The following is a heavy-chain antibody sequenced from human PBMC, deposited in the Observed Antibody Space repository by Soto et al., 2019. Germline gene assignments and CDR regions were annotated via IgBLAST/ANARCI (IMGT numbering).Heavy chain of an antibody. CDR2: IYYSGSI. CDR3: ARDVIAVAGIRYFDY. CDR1: GASINSGDYY. J-gene: IGHJ4*02. V-gene: IGHV4-31*03. D-gene: IGHD6-19*01. Sequence: SETLSLTCTVSGASINSGDYYWSWIRQHPGKGLEWIGHIYYSGSIYYNPSLKSRITISLDTSKNQFSLKLSSVTAADTALYYCARDVIAVAGIRYFDYWGQGTLVTVSS.